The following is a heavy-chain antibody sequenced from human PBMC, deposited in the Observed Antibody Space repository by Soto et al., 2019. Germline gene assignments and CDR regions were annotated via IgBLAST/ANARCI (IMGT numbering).Heavy chain of an antibody. V-gene: IGHV4-61*01. CDR2: VYHTGRT. CDR3: ARDFAYFDS. CDR1: GGSFNSGSYS. Sequence: ETLSLTCTVSGGSFNSGSYSWSWIRQPPGKGLEWIGYVYHTGRTSYNPSLKSRVSISMDTSKNQFSLNLDSVTAADTAVYFCARDFAYFDSWGQGTLVTVSS. D-gene: IGHD3-3*01. J-gene: IGHJ4*02.